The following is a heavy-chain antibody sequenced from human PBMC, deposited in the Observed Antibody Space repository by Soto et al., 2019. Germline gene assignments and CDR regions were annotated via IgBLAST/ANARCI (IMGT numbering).Heavy chain of an antibody. J-gene: IGHJ6*02. D-gene: IGHD4-4*01. CDR3: GRDAGADSNYYYYYGMDV. CDR1: RDSVSSNIPA. V-gene: IGHV6-1*01. Sequence: SQTLSLTCAISRDSVSSNIPAWDWTRQSPPRGLGWLGRTYYRTNWYKNYAGSVKRRTTINPDTHNYQFSLQLNYVTPEDTAVYYFGRDAGADSNYYYYYGMDVWGQGTTVTVS. CDR2: TYYRTNWYK.